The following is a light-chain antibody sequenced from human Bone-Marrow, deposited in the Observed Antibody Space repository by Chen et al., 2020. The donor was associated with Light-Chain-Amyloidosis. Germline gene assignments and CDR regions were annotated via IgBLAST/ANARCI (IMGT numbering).Light chain of an antibody. CDR2: GSS. CDR3: QQYGTSPLT. Sequence: EIVLTQSPGTLSLSPGEGANLSCRASQTISSNYLTWYQQKFGQAPRLLIYGSSSRATGIPDRFTGRRSGTDFTLTNNRLEPEDLAMYYSQQYGTSPLTFGGGTKVEIK. V-gene: IGKV3-20*01. CDR1: QTISSNY. J-gene: IGKJ4*02.